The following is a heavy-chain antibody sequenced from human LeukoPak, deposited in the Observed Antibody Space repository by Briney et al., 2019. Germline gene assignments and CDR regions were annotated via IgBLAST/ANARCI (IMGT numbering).Heavy chain of an antibody. Sequence: PSETLSLTCAVSGGSISSGGYSWSWIRQPPGKGLEWIGYIYHSGSTYYNPSLKSRVTISVDRSKNQFSLKLSSVTAADTAVYYCARGGGDGSSWSDNFDYWGQGTLVTVSS. D-gene: IGHD6-13*01. CDR3: ARGGGDGSSWSDNFDY. CDR1: GGSISSGGYS. J-gene: IGHJ4*02. CDR2: IYHSGST. V-gene: IGHV4-30-2*01.